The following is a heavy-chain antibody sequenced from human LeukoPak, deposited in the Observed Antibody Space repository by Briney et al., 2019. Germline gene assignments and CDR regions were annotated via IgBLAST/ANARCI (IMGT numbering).Heavy chain of an antibody. J-gene: IGHJ5*02. CDR3: ARVDYYASGTYINCFDP. V-gene: IGHV4-31*03. CDR1: GGSISSGDYY. D-gene: IGHD3-10*01. Sequence: SQTLSLTCTVSGGSISSGDYYWSWLRQHPGKGLEWIGYIYSSGSTYYNPSLRSRFTISVDPYKNQFSLKLSSVTAADTAVYYCARVDYYASGTYINCFDPWGQGTQVTVSS. CDR2: IYSSGST.